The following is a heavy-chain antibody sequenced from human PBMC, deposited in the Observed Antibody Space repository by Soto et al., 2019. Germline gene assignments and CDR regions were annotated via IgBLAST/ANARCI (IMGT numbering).Heavy chain of an antibody. Sequence: EVQLLESGGGLVQPGGSLRLSCAASGFTFSSYAMNWVRQAPGKGREWVSVISGSGGSTYTGDSVKGRFTITRDNSTNARYMQMNTLRAEDTAVYYCARRSSGWYFDYWGQGTLVTVSS. D-gene: IGHD6-19*01. CDR3: ARRSSGWYFDY. V-gene: IGHV3-23*01. CDR2: ISGSGGST. J-gene: IGHJ4*02. CDR1: GFTFSSYA.